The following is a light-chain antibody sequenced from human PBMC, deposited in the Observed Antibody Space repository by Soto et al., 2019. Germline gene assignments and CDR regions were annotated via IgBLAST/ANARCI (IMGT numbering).Light chain of an antibody. J-gene: IGKJ1*01. CDR2: KAS. Sequence: DVHWTKCPSTLSATVGDRVTITCRASQSISSWLAWYQQKPGKAPKLLIYKASTLESGVPSRFSGSGSGTEFTLTISSLQPDDFATYYCQHWVDYMWTFGQGTKVEIK. CDR1: QSISSW. V-gene: IGKV1-5*03. CDR3: QHWVDYMWT.